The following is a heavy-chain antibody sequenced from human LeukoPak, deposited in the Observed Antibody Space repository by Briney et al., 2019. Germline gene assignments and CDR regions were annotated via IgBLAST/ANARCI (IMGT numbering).Heavy chain of an antibody. V-gene: IGHV3-49*04. Sequence: GRSLRPSRTPDGLTFGVYAMSSVHQAPGKGLGWVGLIRSKAYGGTIEYAASVKGRFTISRDDSKSIAYLQMNSLKTEDTAVYYCTRLSLGGWYPSYWGQGTLVTVSS. CDR1: GLTFGVYA. J-gene: IGHJ4*02. D-gene: IGHD6-19*01. CDR2: IRSKAYGGTI. CDR3: TRLSLGGWYPSY.